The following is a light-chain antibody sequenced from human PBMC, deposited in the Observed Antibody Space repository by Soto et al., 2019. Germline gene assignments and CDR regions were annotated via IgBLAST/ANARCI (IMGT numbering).Light chain of an antibody. J-gene: IGLJ3*02. V-gene: IGLV2-23*01. CDR2: EGS. CDR1: ISDVGSYDL. Sequence: QSVLTQPASVSGSPGQSITISCTGTISDVGSYDLVSWYQQHPATAPKLMIYEGSKRPSGVSGRFSGSKSGNTASLTISGLQAEDEADYYCCSYAGSSTSCVFGGGTKLTVL. CDR3: CSYAGSSTSCV.